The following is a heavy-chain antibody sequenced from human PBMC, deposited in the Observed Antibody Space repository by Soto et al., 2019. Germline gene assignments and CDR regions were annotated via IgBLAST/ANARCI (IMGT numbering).Heavy chain of an antibody. CDR3: AKDWGIAVAAP. CDR2: ISHDGGNK. D-gene: IGHD6-19*01. J-gene: IGHJ5*02. V-gene: IGHV3-30*18. CDR1: GFTFSSTG. Sequence: QVQLVESGGGVVQPGGALRLSCAASGFTFSSTGMHWVRQAPGKGLEWVAVISHDGGNKYYGDSVKGRFTISRDNSKNTLYLQMISLRADDTAVYYCAKDWGIAVAAPWGQGTRVTVSS.